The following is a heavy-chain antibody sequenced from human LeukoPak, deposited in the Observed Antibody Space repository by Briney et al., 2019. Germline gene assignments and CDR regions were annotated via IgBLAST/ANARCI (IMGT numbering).Heavy chain of an antibody. CDR1: GGSISTPDHY. CDR3: ARESENTIFGVVNRWFDP. Sequence: SETLSLTCSVSGGSISTPDHYWGWIRQPPGKGLEWMGIIYHSGSTYYNPSLKSQLTISIDRSKNQFSLKLTSVTAADTAVYYCARESENTIFGVVNRWFDPWGQGTLVTVSS. CDR2: IYHSGST. V-gene: IGHV4-39*07. J-gene: IGHJ5*02. D-gene: IGHD3-3*01.